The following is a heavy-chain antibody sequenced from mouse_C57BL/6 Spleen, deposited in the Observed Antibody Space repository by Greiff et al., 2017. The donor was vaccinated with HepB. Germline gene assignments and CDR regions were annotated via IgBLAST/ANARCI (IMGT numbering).Heavy chain of an antibody. Sequence: VQLQQSGPGLVKPSQSLSLTCSVTGYSITSGYYWNWIRQFPGNKLEWMGYISYDGSNNYNPSLKNRISITRDTSKNQFFLKLNSVTTEDTATYYCARGDGPSFDYWGQGTTLTVSS. CDR2: ISYDGSN. CDR1: GYSITSGYY. J-gene: IGHJ2*01. CDR3: ARGDGPSFDY. V-gene: IGHV3-6*01. D-gene: IGHD2-3*01.